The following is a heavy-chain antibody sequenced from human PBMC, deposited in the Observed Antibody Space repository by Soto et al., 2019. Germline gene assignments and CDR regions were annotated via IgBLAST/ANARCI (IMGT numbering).Heavy chain of an antibody. Sequence: QVHLLLQSGAEVKKPGSSVKVSCKASGGTPSNSAISWVRQAPGQGLEWMGGIIPVFGLVKYAQNFQGRVTITADESTNTAYMEVSSLRPEDTAVYYCAGGRIVLVGSRAYYGMDVWGQGTTVTVSS. CDR3: AGGRIVLVGSRAYYGMDV. V-gene: IGHV1-69*01. CDR2: IIPVFGLV. D-gene: IGHD3-22*01. CDR1: GGTPSNSA. J-gene: IGHJ6*02.